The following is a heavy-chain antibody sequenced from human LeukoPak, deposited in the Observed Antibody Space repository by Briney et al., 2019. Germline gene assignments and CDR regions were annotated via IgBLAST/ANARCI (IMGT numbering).Heavy chain of an antibody. CDR2: IHYTGSI. CDR3: ARYYGAGGYPFDY. V-gene: IGHV4-30-4*01. D-gene: IGHD3-10*01. J-gene: IGHJ4*02. CDR1: GGSISSGNYH. Sequence: SQTLSPTCTVSGGSISSGNYHWRWIRQSPGEGLEWIGYIHYTGSIYYNPSLKSRVSISIDTSKNQFSLKLSSVTVADTAMYYCARYYGAGGYPFDYWGQGTLVTVSS.